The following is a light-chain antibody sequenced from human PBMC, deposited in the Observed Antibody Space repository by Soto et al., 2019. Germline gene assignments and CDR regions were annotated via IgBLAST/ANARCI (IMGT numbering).Light chain of an antibody. J-gene: IGLJ2*01. Sequence: QSVLTQPPSVSGAPGQRVTISFTWTSSNIGADYNVHWYRQVPGTAPKLLIYGNNDRPSGVPDRFSGSKSGPSASLAITGLQTEDEADYYCQSYDTGLRGMVFGGGTKLTVL. CDR3: QSYDTGLRGMV. CDR1: SSNIGADYN. CDR2: GNN. V-gene: IGLV1-40*01.